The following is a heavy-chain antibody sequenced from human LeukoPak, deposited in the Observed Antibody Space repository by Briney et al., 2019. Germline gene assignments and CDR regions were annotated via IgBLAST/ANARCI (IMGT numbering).Heavy chain of an antibody. D-gene: IGHD5-12*01. CDR2: IYYTET. Sequence: SETLSLTCTVSGGSVSNYYWSWIRQSPGKGLEWIGYIYYTETSYNPSLKSRVTISADTSKNQFSLKLYSVTAADTAVYYCAKTDGNSGYDFLDFDSWGQGTLVTVSS. V-gene: IGHV4-59*02. CDR1: GGSVSNYY. CDR3: AKTDGNSGYDFLDFDS. J-gene: IGHJ4*02.